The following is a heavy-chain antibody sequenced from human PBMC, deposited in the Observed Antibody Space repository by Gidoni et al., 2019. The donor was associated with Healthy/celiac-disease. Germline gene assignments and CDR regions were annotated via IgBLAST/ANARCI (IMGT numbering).Heavy chain of an antibody. J-gene: IGHJ3*02. CDR3: ARAGDGATYYYDSSGYTNAFDI. D-gene: IGHD3-22*01. CDR1: GFTFSSYS. CDR2: ISSSSSYI. Sequence: EVQLVESGGGLVKPGGSLRLPCAASGFTFSSYSMNWVRQAPGKGLEWVSSISSSSSYIYYADSVKGRFTISRDNAKNSLYLQMNSLRAEDTAVYYCARAGDGATYYYDSSGYTNAFDIWGQGTMVTVSS. V-gene: IGHV3-21*01.